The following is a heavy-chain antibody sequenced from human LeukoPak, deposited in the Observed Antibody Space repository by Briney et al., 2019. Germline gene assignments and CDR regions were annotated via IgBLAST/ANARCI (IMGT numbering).Heavy chain of an antibody. J-gene: IGHJ6*02. Sequence: GGSLRLSCAASGFTFSVYAMSWVRQTPGKGLEWVSSISGSGGKTYYADSVEGRCTISRDNSGNTLYFQMSSLRAADTAVYYCATDSSTTNYYYGLDVWGQGTKVTVSS. CDR2: ISGSGGKT. V-gene: IGHV3-23*01. D-gene: IGHD2-2*01. CDR1: GFTFSVYA. CDR3: ATDSSTTNYYYGLDV.